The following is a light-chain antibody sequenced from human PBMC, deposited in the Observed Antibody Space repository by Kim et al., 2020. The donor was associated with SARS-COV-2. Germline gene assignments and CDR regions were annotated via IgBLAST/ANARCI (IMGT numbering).Light chain of an antibody. CDR2: DAS. J-gene: IGKJ4*01. CDR1: QVINNY. Sequence: DIQMTQSPSSLSASVGDRVTITCQASQVINNYLNWYQQKPGKAPQLLIYDASNLEIGVPSRFSGSGSGTDFTFTISALQPEDIATYYCQQFDGLPLTFGGVSQVDIK. CDR3: QQFDGLPLT. V-gene: IGKV1-33*01.